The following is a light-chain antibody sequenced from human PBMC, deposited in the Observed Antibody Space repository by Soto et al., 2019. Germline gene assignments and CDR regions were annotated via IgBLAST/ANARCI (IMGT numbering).Light chain of an antibody. J-gene: IGLJ3*02. Sequence: QSVLTQPRSVSGSPGQSVTISCTGTSRDIGGSNFVSWYQQHPDKAPKLMLYDVDERPSGVPDRFSGSKSGNTASLTISGLLGEDEADYYCCSYAGGEYTWVFGGGTKLTVL. CDR2: DVD. V-gene: IGLV2-11*01. CDR3: CSYAGGEYTWV. CDR1: SRDIGGSNF.